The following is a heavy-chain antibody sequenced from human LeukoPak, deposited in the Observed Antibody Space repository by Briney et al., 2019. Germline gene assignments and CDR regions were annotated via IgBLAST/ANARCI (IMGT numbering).Heavy chain of an antibody. CDR3: ASPIAVTTAFDY. CDR1: GYTFTGYY. V-gene: IGHV1-8*03. CDR2: MNPNSGNT. J-gene: IGHJ4*02. Sequence: GASVKVSCKASGYTFTGYYMHWVRQATGQGLEWMGWMNPNSGNTGYAQKFQGRVTITRNTSISTAYMELSSLRSEDTAVYYCASPIAVTTAFDYWGQGTLVTVSS. D-gene: IGHD4-17*01.